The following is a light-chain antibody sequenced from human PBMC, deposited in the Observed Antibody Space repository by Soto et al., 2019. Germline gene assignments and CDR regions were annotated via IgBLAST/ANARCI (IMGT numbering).Light chain of an antibody. V-gene: IGLV2-14*01. Sequence: QSALTQPASVSGSPGQSITISCTGTSSDVGGYNYVCWYQHHPGKAPKLIISGVSNRPSGVSGRFSGSKSGNTASLTISGLQPEDEADYYCTSFTSSTTYVFGTGTKVTVL. CDR2: GVS. J-gene: IGLJ1*01. CDR3: TSFTSSTTYV. CDR1: SSDVGGYNY.